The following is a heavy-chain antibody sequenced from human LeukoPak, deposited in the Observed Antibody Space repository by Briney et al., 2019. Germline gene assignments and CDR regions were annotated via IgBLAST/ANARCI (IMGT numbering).Heavy chain of an antibody. D-gene: IGHD6-13*01. CDR1: GDTFSYYG. CDR2: IVPIFSEA. V-gene: IGHV1-69*04. J-gene: IGHJ4*02. Sequence: SVKVSCKASGDTFSYYGISWVRQAPGQGLEWMGRIVPIFSEANYAQKFQGRVTLTADKSTTTAYMEVTSLRSEDTAVYFCARTAGTGAFDYWGQGTLVTVSS. CDR3: ARTAGTGAFDY.